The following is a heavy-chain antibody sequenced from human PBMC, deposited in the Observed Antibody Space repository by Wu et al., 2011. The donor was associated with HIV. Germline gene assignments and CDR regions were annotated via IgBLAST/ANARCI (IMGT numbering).Heavy chain of an antibody. Sequence: QVQLVQSGAEVKKPGASVKVSCKASGYIFTNYDINWVRQAAGQGLEWLGWMNPNSGRSGYAQKFQDRVTLTSDNSINTAYMELSSLQSEDTAIYYCAREGSMAAAGMSWFDPWGQGVPGPSSPQ. V-gene: IGHV1-8*02. D-gene: IGHD6-13*01. J-gene: IGHJ5*02. CDR2: MNPNSGRS. CDR1: GYIFTNYD. CDR3: AREGSMAAAGMSWFDP.